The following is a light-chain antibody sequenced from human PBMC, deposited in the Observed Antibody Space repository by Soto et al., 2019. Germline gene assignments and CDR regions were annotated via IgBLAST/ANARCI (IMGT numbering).Light chain of an antibody. Sequence: QSVLTQPASVSGSPGQSITISCTGTSSDIGGYNYVSWYQQHPGKAPKLMIYEVNDRPSGISNRFSGSKSGNTASLTISGLQADDEADYYCSSYTSSSTLVFGGGTKLTVL. CDR1: SSDIGGYNY. CDR2: EVN. CDR3: SSYTSSSTLV. J-gene: IGLJ2*01. V-gene: IGLV2-14*01.